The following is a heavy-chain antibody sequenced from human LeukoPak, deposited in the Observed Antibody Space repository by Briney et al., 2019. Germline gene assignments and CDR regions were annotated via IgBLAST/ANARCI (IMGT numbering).Heavy chain of an antibody. CDR3: ARLTGSHLNFDY. Sequence: ASVKVSCKASGYTFTSYYIHWVRQAPGQGPEWMGIINPSGGSTSYAQEFQGRVTMTKDTSTSTVYMELSSLGSEDTAVYFCARLTGSHLNFDYWGQGTLVTVSS. CDR2: INPSGGST. V-gene: IGHV1-46*01. CDR1: GYTFTSYY. J-gene: IGHJ4*02. D-gene: IGHD1-14*01.